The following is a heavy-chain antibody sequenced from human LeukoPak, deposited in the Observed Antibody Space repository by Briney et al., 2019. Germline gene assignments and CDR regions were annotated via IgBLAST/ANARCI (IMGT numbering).Heavy chain of an antibody. CDR1: GGSFSGYY. CDR3: ARGRWLQLYL. J-gene: IGHJ4*02. CDR2: INHSGST. Sequence: SETLSLTCAVYGGSFSGYYWSWIRQPPGKGLEWIGEINHSGSTNYNPSLKSRVTISVDTSKNQFSLKLSSVTAADTAVYYCARGRWLQLYLWGQGTLVTVSS. V-gene: IGHV4-34*01. D-gene: IGHD5-24*01.